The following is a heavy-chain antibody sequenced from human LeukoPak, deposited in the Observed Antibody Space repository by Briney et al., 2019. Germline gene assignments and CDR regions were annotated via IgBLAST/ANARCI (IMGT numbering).Heavy chain of an antibody. D-gene: IGHD3-10*02. CDR2: ISGSGGST. Sequence: AGGSLRLSCAASGFTFSSYAMSGVRQAPGKGLEWVSAISGSGGSTYYADSVKGRFTIPRDNAKNSLYLQMNSLRAEDTAVYYCAELGITMIGGVWGKGTTVTISS. CDR3: AELGITMIGGV. CDR1: GFTFSSYA. V-gene: IGHV3-23*01. J-gene: IGHJ6*04.